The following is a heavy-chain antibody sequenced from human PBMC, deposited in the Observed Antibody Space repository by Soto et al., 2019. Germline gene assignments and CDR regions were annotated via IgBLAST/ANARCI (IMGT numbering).Heavy chain of an antibody. CDR1: GYTYTSYY. J-gene: IGHJ4*02. CDR3: ARDHNFRGLGYYFDY. V-gene: IGHV1-46*01. Sequence: ASVKVSCKAFGYTYTSYYMHWVRQAPGQGLEWMGIINPSGGSTSYAQKFQGRVTMTRDTSTSTVYMELSSLRSEDTAVYYCARDHNFRGLGYYFDYWGQGTLVTVSS. CDR2: INPSGGST. D-gene: IGHD5-12*01.